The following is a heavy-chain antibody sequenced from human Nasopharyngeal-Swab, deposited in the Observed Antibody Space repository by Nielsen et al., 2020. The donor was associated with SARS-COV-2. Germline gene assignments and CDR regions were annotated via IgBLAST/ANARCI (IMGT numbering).Heavy chain of an antibody. Sequence: LSLTCAASGFTFSSYSMNWVRQAPGKGLEWVSSISSSSYIYYADSVKGRFTISRDNAKNSLYLQMNSLRAEDTAVYYCARDGYDSSGYYYVYYFDYWGQGTLVTVSS. V-gene: IGHV3-21*01. CDR1: GFTFSSYS. J-gene: IGHJ4*02. CDR3: ARDGYDSSGYYYVYYFDY. D-gene: IGHD3-22*01. CDR2: ISSSSYI.